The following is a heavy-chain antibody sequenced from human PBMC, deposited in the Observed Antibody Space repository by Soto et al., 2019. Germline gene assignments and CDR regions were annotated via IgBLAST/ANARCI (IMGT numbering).Heavy chain of an antibody. D-gene: IGHD3-10*01. J-gene: IGHJ3*02. CDR2: ISAYNGNT. Sequence: AKVSCKASGYTFTSYGISWVRQAPGQRLEWMGWISAYNGNTNYAQKLQGRVTMTTDTSTSTAYMELRSLRSDDTVVYYCARDRARRSSSAFDIWGQCTMVTVSS. CDR3: ARDRARRSSSAFDI. V-gene: IGHV1-18*01. CDR1: GYTFTSYG.